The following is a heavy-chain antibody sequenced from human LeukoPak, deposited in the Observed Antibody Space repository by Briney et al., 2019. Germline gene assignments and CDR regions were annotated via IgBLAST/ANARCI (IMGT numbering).Heavy chain of an antibody. J-gene: IGHJ5*02. Sequence: ASVKVSCKAPGYTFTNYYMHWVRQAPGQGLEWMGLIHPNDGDTKYAQEFQDRVTMTRDTSTSTVYMELSSLRSDDTAVYYCAKDGEYQLLSLNNYGDRNWFDPWGQGTLVTVSS. CDR1: GYTFTNYY. D-gene: IGHD2-2*01. CDR3: AKDGEYQLLSLNNYGDRNWFDP. CDR2: IHPNDGDT. V-gene: IGHV1-46*01.